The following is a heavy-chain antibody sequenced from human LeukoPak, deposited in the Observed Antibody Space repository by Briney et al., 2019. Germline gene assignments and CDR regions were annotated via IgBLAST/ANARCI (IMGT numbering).Heavy chain of an antibody. J-gene: IGHJ4*02. D-gene: IGHD5-12*01. V-gene: IGHV3-23*01. CDR1: GFTFSSYV. Sequence: PGGSMRLSCAASGFTFSSYVMSWVRQAPGKGLEWVSAISSSGDGTSYTDSVKGRFTISRDNSKNTLYLQMISLRAEDTAVHYCAKAPYGTVGYVPYFDYWGQGTLVTVSS. CDR2: ISSSGDGT. CDR3: AKAPYGTVGYVPYFDY.